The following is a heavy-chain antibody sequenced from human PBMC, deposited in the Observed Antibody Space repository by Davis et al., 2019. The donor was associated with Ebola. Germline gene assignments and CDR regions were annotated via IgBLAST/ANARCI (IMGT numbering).Heavy chain of an antibody. V-gene: IGHV3-9*01. D-gene: IGHD6-19*01. CDR2: ISWNSGSI. CDR3: AKDILSGWYYFDY. J-gene: IGHJ4*02. Sequence: GGSLRLSCAASGFTFDDYAMHWVRQAPGKGLEWVSGISWNSGSIGYADSVKGRFTISRDNAKNSLYLQMNSLRAEDTALYYCAKDILSGWYYFDYWGQGTLVTVSS. CDR1: GFTFDDYA.